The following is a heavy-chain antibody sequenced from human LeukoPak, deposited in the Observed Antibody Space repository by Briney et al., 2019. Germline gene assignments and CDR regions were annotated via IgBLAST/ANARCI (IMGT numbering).Heavy chain of an antibody. CDR1: GGSISSYY. V-gene: IGHV4-4*07. CDR2: MYPSGNT. CDR3: ARDKSTMTYGVYFDY. Sequence: SETLSLTCTVSGGSISSYYWSWIRQPAGKGLEWIGRMYPSGNTNYNPSLKSRVTMSVDTSKNQFSLKLSSVTAADTAVYYCARDKSTMTYGVYFDYWGQGTLVTVSS. D-gene: IGHD5-24*01. J-gene: IGHJ4*02.